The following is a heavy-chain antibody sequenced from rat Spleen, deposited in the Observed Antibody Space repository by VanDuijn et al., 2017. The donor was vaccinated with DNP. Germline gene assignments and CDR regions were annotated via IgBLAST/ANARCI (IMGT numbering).Heavy chain of an antibody. Sequence: EVQLVESGGGXXXPGXXLKLSXXXSGXXXSDXXXAXXXQAPMKGLGWVAYIRYDGGSTYYGDSGKGRCTISRDNAKSTLYLQMNSLRSEDMATYYCASVYDDYPPYAMDVWGPGTSVTVSS. J-gene: IGHJ4*01. D-gene: IGHD1-12*03. V-gene: IGHV5-22*01. CDR1: GXXXSDXX. CDR3: ASVYDDYPPYAMDV. CDR2: IRYDGGST.